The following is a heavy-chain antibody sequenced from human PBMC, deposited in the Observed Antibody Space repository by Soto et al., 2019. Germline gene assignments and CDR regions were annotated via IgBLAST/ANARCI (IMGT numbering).Heavy chain of an antibody. Sequence: PSETLSLTCTVSGGSISSYYWSWIRQPPGKGLEWIGYIYYSGSTYYNPSLKSRVTISVDTSKNQFSLKLSSVTAADTAVYYCVRGPDYEGYFDYWGQGTLVTVSS. V-gene: IGHV4-59*08. CDR3: VRGPDYEGYFDY. CDR1: GGSISSYY. CDR2: IYYSGST. J-gene: IGHJ4*02. D-gene: IGHD3-22*01.